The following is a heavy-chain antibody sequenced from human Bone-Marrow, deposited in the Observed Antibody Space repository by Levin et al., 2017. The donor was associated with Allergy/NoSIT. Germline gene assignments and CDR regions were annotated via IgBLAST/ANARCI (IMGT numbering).Heavy chain of an antibody. CDR2: IWYDGSNK. J-gene: IGHJ3*02. CDR3: ARGRKPITEGYAFDI. V-gene: IGHV3-33*01. Sequence: GGSLRLSCAASGFTFSSYGMHWVRQAPGKGLEWVAVIWYDGSNKYYADSVKGRFTISRDNSKNTLYLQMNSLRAEDTAVYYCARGRKPITEGYAFDIWGQGTMVTVSS. CDR1: GFTFSSYG. D-gene: IGHD3-16*01.